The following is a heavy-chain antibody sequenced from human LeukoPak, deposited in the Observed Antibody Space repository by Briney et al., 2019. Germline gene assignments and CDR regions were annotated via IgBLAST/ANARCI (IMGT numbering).Heavy chain of an antibody. J-gene: IGHJ3*01. D-gene: IGHD1-1*01. V-gene: IGHV3-15*01. CDR1: GFTFSDAW. CDR3: AKEMAAGTTDALHV. CDR2: IKSNTDGGTT. Sequence: GGSLRLSCAASGFTFSDAWMSWVHQAPGKGLEWVGRIKSNTDGGTTDYAAPVRGRFTISRDDSKNTLYLQMNSLKTEDTAVYYCAKEMAAGTTDALHVWGQGTMVTVSS.